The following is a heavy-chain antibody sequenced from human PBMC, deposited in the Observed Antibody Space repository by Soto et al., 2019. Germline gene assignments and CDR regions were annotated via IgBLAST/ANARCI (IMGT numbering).Heavy chain of an antibody. J-gene: IGHJ4*02. D-gene: IGHD2-2*01. CDR1: GLTFSSYS. CDR3: AREVRELGYCSSPSCSSVYFDY. V-gene: IGHV3-21*01. Sequence: GGSLRLSCAASGLTFSSYSMNWVRQAPGKGLEWVSSISSSSSYIYYADSVKGRFTISRDNAKNSLYLQMNSLRAEDTAVYYCAREVRELGYCSSPSCSSVYFDYWGQGTLVTVSS. CDR2: ISSSSSYI.